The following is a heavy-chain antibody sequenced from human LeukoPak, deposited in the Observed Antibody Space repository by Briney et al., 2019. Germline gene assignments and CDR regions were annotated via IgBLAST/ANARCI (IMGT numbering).Heavy chain of an antibody. CDR1: GYTSTNFD. D-gene: IGHD3-10*01. J-gene: IGHJ4*02. Sequence: ASVKVSCTASGYTSTNFDIMWVRQATGQGHEWMGWVNTNSGGTGYAQKFQGRVSMTRDTSIGTAYMELSSLRSEDTAIYYCARGRGGTIIRGYLDSWGQGTLVSVSS. V-gene: IGHV1-8*01. CDR2: VNTNSGGT. CDR3: ARGRGGTIIRGYLDS.